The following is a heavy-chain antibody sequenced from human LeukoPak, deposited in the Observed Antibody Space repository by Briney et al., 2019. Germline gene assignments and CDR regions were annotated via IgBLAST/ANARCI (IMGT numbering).Heavy chain of an antibody. D-gene: IGHD3-3*01. CDR3: ARELGIFGVVNNDY. J-gene: IGHJ4*02. Sequence: SETLSLTCTVSGGSISSYYWSWIRQPPGKGLEWIGYIYYSGSTNYNPSLKSRVTISVDTSKNQFSLKLSSVTAEDTAVYYCARELGIFGVVNNDYWGQGTLVTVSS. CDR2: IYYSGST. CDR1: GGSISSYY. V-gene: IGHV4-59*01.